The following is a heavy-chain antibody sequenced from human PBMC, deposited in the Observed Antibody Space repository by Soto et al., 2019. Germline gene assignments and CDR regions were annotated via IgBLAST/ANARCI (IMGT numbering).Heavy chain of an antibody. Sequence: GGSLRLSCAASGFTFSSYAMHWVRQAPGKGLEWVAVISYDGSNKYYADSVKGRFTISRDNSKNTLYLQMNSLRAEDTAVYYCARGAVPGIAAVWDYWGQGTLVTVSS. CDR1: GFTFSSYA. CDR2: ISYDGSNK. D-gene: IGHD6-13*01. V-gene: IGHV3-30*04. CDR3: ARGAVPGIAAVWDY. J-gene: IGHJ4*02.